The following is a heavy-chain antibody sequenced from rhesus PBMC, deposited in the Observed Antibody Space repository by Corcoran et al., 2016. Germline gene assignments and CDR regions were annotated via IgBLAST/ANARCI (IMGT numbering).Heavy chain of an antibody. CDR2: ISGSSGST. V-gene: IGHV4-65*01. D-gene: IGHD3-16*01. CDR3: ARTYYSGSYYPRSFDY. Sequence: QVQLQESGPGLVKPSETLSLTCAVSGGSISSSNWWSWIRQPPGKGLEWIGYISGSSGSTHYTPTLTSRVTISTDTSKNQFSLKLSSVTAADTAVYYCARTYYSGSYYPRSFDYWGQGVLVTVSS. CDR1: GGSISSSNW. J-gene: IGHJ4*01.